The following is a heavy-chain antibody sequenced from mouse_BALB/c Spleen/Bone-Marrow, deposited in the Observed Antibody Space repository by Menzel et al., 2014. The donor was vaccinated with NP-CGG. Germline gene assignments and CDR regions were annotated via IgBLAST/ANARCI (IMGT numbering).Heavy chain of an antibody. CDR1: GFTFTDYY. CDR3: ARFPMDY. CDR2: IRNKANGYTT. V-gene: IGHV7-3*02. J-gene: IGHJ4*01. Sequence: EVQLVESGGGLVQPGGSLRLSCTTSGFTFTDYYMSWVRQPPGKALEWLAFIRNKANGYTTEYSASVKGRFTISRDNSQSILYLQMNTLRTEDSATHYCARFPMDYWGQGTSVTVSS.